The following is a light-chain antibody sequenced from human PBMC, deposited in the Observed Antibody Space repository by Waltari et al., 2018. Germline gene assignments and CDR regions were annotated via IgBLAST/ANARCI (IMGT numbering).Light chain of an antibody. V-gene: IGLV2-14*01. CDR2: EVS. CDR3: SSYTSSSTPHV. Sequence: SALTQPASVSGSPGQSITISCTGTSSDVGGYNYVSWYQQHPGKAPKLMIYEVSNRPSGFSKRFSGSKSGNTASLTISGLQAEDEADYYCSSYTSSSTPHVFGTGTKVTVL. CDR1: SSDVGGYNY. J-gene: IGLJ1*01.